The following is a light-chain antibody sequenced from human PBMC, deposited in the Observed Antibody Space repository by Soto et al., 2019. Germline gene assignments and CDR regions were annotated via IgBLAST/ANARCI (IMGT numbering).Light chain of an antibody. J-gene: IGKJ5*01. V-gene: IGKV1-5*01. CDR2: DAS. CDR1: QGLNND. Sequence: DIPMTQSPSTLSVSVGDRVTITCRASQGLNNDLAWYQQKPGKAPNLLIYDASTLERGVPSRFSGTGSGTEFTLTISSLQPDDFASYYCQQYHTSSITFGQGTRLEIK. CDR3: QQYHTSSIT.